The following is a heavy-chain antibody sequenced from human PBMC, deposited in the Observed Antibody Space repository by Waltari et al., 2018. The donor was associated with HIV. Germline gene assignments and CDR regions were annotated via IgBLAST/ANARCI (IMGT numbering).Heavy chain of an antibody. Sequence: EVQLLESGGGLVQPGGSLRLSCAASAFTFSRYAMTWVRQAPGKGLEWVSAISGSGGSTYYADSVKGRFTISRDNSKNTLYLQMNSLRAEDTAVYYCAKALLTGTSYYFDYWGQGTLVTVSS. CDR2: ISGSGGST. D-gene: IGHD1-20*01. V-gene: IGHV3-23*01. CDR1: AFTFSRYA. J-gene: IGHJ4*02. CDR3: AKALLTGTSYYFDY.